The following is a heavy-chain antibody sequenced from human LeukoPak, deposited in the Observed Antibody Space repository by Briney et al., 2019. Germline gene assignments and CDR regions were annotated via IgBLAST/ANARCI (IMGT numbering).Heavy chain of an antibody. CDR3: ARPDCSGDCP. D-gene: IGHD2-21*02. Sequence: LGESLKISCKGSGYSFTSYWIGWVRQMPGKGLEWMGIIYPGDSDTRYSPSFQGQVTLSADRSINTAYLQWSSLKASDTAMYYCARPDCSGDCPWGQGTLVTVSS. V-gene: IGHV5-51*01. CDR1: GYSFTSYW. J-gene: IGHJ5*02. CDR2: IYPGDSDT.